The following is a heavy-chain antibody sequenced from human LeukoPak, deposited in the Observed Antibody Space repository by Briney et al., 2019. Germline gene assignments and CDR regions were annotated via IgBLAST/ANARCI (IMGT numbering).Heavy chain of an antibody. J-gene: IGHJ5*02. V-gene: IGHV4-4*07. D-gene: IGHD2-8*02. Sequence: PSETLSLTCTVSGGSISSYYWSWIRQPAGKGLEWIGRIYTSGSTNYNPSLKSRVTMSVDTSKNQFSLKLSSVTAADTAVYYCARDRGYWPRNWFDPWGQGTLVTVSS. CDR1: GGSISSYY. CDR3: ARDRGYWPRNWFDP. CDR2: IYTSGST.